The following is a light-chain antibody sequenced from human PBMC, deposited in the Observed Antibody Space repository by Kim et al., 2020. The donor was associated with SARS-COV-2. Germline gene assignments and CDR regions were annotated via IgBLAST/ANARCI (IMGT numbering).Light chain of an antibody. CDR3: QHYSKWPWT. J-gene: IGKJ1*01. Sequence: IIVTQSPATLSVSPGERVIFSCRASQSISSSLAWFQQKPGQAPRLLISGASTRASGIPARFSGSGSGTEFTLTISSLQSEDFAVYYCQHYSKWPWTFGQGTKVEIK. CDR2: GAS. CDR1: QSISSS. V-gene: IGKV3D-15*01.